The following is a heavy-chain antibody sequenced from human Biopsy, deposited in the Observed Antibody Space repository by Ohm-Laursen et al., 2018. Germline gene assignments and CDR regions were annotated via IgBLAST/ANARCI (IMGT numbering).Heavy chain of an antibody. Sequence: GSVKFSCKASSYTFTDYNIHWMRQAPGQGLEWLGYINCKTGATNYAQKFQGTVTMTRDTSISTAYLALGSLRSADTAIYYCARDPLNGHKHFDYWGQGSLVTVSS. J-gene: IGHJ4*02. CDR3: ARDPLNGHKHFDY. D-gene: IGHD2-8*01. CDR1: SYTFTDYN. CDR2: INCKTGAT. V-gene: IGHV1-2*02.